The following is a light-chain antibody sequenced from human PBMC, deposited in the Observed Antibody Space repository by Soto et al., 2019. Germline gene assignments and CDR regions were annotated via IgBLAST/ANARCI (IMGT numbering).Light chain of an antibody. CDR3: QQYNNWPIT. Sequence: VLTQSPGTLSLSPGERATLSCRASQNILSNLAWYQQKPGQAPRLLIYGASTRATGIPARFSGSGSGTEFTLTISSLQSEDFEIYYCQQYNNWPITFGQGTRLEIK. CDR2: GAS. V-gene: IGKV3-15*01. J-gene: IGKJ5*01. CDR1: QNILSN.